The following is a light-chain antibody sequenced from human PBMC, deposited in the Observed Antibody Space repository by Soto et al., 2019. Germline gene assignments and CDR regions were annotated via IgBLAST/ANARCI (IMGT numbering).Light chain of an antibody. CDR1: SSDVGGYTY. CDR3: SAYAGSNLYV. J-gene: IGLJ1*01. V-gene: IGLV2-8*02. Sequence: SALTQHPYASRSPGQSVPISCTGTSSDVGGYTYVSCYQQHPGKAPKLMIYEVSKRPSGVPDRFSGSKSGNTASLTVSGLLAEDEADYFCSAYAGSNLYVCATGTNVTVL. CDR2: EVS.